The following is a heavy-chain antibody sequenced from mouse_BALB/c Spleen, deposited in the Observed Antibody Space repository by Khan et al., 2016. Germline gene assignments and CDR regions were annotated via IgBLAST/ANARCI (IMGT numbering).Heavy chain of an antibody. V-gene: IGHV3-6*02. Sequence: EVQLQESGPGLVKPAQSLSLTCSVTGYSITSGYYWNWLRQFPGNKLEWMGYISYDGSNNYNPSLKNRISIPRASSMHQVFLKLNSVTTEDTATSYFTRAWYFDYWGQGTTLTVSS. CDR1: GYSITSGYY. CDR2: ISYDGSN. CDR3: TRAWYFDY. J-gene: IGHJ2*01.